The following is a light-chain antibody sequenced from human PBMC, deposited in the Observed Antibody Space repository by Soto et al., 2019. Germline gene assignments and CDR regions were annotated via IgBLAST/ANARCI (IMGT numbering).Light chain of an antibody. V-gene: IGKV1D-16*01. CDR1: QGVGRW. J-gene: IGKJ1*01. Sequence: DIQMTQSPSSLSASVGDRITITCRASQGVGRWLAWYQQRPGKAPKSLIYATSTLQSGVPSRFSGSGSWTEFTLTISSLQPEDLATYYCQQYGDFPATFGQGTKVEI. CDR3: QQYGDFPAT. CDR2: ATS.